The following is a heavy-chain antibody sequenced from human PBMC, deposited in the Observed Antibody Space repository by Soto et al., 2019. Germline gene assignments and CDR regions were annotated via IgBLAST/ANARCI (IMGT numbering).Heavy chain of an antibody. CDR3: ARQMRGATISIYYYGMDV. CDR2: INHSGST. CDR1: GGSFSGYY. Sequence: PSETLSLTCAVYGGSFSGYYWSWIHQPPGKGLEWIGEINHSGSTNYNPSLKSRVTISVDTSKNQFSLKLSSVTAADTAVYYCARQMRGATISIYYYGMDVWGQGTTVTVSS. D-gene: IGHD5-12*01. V-gene: IGHV4-34*01. J-gene: IGHJ6*02.